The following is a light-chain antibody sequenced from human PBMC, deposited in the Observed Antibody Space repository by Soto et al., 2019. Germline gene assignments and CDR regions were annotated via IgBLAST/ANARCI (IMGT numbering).Light chain of an antibody. Sequence: QSVLTQPPSVSGAPGQRVTISCTGSSSNIGAGYDVHWYQQLPGTAPKLLIYGNSNRPSGVPDRFSGSKSGTSASLAITGLRAEDEADYYCQSYDSSLSVNYVFGTGTKLTVL. J-gene: IGLJ1*01. V-gene: IGLV1-40*01. CDR3: QSYDSSLSVNYV. CDR1: SSNIGAGYD. CDR2: GNS.